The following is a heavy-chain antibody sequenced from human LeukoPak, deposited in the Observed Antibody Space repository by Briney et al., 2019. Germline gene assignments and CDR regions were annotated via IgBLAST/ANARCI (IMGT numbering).Heavy chain of an antibody. CDR3: AKGAGGFSYYNWFDP. J-gene: IGHJ5*02. D-gene: IGHD5-18*01. CDR2: INHSGST. CDR1: GGSFSGYY. V-gene: IGHV4-34*01. Sequence: SETLSLTCAVYGGSFSGYYWSWIRQPPGKGLEWIGEINHSGSTNYNPSLKSRVTISVDTSKNQFSLKLASVAAADTATYYCAKGAGGFSYYNWFDPWGQGTLVTVSS.